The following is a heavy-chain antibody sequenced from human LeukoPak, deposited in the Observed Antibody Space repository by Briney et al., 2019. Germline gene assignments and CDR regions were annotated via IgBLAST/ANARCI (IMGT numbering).Heavy chain of an antibody. J-gene: IGHJ6*03. CDR1: GFTFSSYA. D-gene: IGHD1-7*01. CDR2: ISGSGGGT. V-gene: IGHV3-23*01. Sequence: GGSLRLSCAASGFTFSSYAMSWVRQAPGKGLEWVSSISGSGGGTYYADSVKGRFTISRDNSKNTLFLQMNSLRAEDTAVYYCAKRRGLELLYYYYMDVWGKGTTVTVSS. CDR3: AKRRGLELLYYYYMDV.